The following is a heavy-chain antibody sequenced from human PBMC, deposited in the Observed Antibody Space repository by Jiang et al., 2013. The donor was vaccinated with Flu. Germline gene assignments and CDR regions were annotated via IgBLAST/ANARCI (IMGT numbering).Heavy chain of an antibody. CDR3: ARAQKYSGFELPYFDY. D-gene: IGHD5-12*01. CDR2: IYYSGSA. V-gene: IGHV4-39*07. J-gene: IGHJ4*02. Sequence: GPGLVKPSETLSLTCSVSGGSIRSDTYYWGWIRQPPGKRLEWIGGIYYSGSAYYNPSLSSRVAMSVDTSKNQLSLRLSSLTAADTAVYFCARAQKYSGFELPYFDYWGQGILVTVSS. CDR1: GGSIRSDTYY.